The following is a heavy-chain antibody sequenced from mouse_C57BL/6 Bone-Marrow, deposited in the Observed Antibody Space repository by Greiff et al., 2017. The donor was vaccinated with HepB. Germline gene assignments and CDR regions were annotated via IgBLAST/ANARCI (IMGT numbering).Heavy chain of an antibody. Sequence: EVKLVESGPGMVKPSQSLSLTCTVTGYSITSGYDWHWSRHFPGNQLEWMGYISYSGSTNYTPSLKSRISITHDTSKNHFFLKLNAVTTEDTATYYCARRTTVVAWYFDVWGTGTTVTVSS. CDR1: GYSITSGYD. V-gene: IGHV3-1*01. D-gene: IGHD1-1*01. CDR2: ISYSGST. J-gene: IGHJ1*03. CDR3: ARRTTVVAWYFDV.